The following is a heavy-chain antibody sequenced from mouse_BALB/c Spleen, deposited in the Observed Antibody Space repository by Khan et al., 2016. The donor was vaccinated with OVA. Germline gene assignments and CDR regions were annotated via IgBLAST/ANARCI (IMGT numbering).Heavy chain of an antibody. CDR2: IWGGGGT. CDR3: ARAYYRYDGYYAMDY. J-gene: IGHJ4*01. Sequence: VQLQESGPGLVAPSQSLSITCTVSGFSSSRYNIHWVRQPPGKGLEWLGMIWGGGGTDYNSTLKSRLSISKDNSKSQVFLKMNSLQTDDSAMHYCARAYYRYDGYYAMDYWGQGTSVTVSS. CDR1: GFSSSRYN. D-gene: IGHD2-14*01. V-gene: IGHV2-6-4*01.